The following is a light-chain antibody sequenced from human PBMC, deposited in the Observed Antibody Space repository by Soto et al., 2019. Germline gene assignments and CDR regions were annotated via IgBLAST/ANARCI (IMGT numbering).Light chain of an antibody. V-gene: IGKV3-20*01. CDR3: QQYGSSPTWT. CDR2: GAS. J-gene: IGKJ1*01. Sequence: EIGLKQSPATLSLFPGERATLSCRASQSVSSNYLAWYQQKPGQAPRLLIYGASTRATGIPDRFSGSGSGTDFTLTISSLEFGDSAVYYCQQYGSSPTWTFGQGSNV. CDR1: QSVSSNY.